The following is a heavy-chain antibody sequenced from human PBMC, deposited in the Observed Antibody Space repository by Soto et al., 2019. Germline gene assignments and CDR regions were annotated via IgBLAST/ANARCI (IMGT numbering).Heavy chain of an antibody. Sequence: QVQLQESGPGLVKPSETLSLTCTVSGGSISSYYWSWIRQPPGKGLEWIGYIYYSGSTNYNPSLKSRVTISVDTSKNQFSLKLSSVTAADTAVYYCARDSGKDCTNGVCYITGWFDPWGQGTLVTVSS. D-gene: IGHD2-8*01. CDR3: ARDSGKDCTNGVCYITGWFDP. CDR2: IYYSGST. V-gene: IGHV4-59*12. J-gene: IGHJ5*02. CDR1: GGSISSYY.